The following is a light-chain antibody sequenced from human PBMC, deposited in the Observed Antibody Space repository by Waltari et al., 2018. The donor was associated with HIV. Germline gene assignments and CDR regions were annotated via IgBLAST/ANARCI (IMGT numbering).Light chain of an antibody. CDR2: NNT. CDR1: SSNIGAGFA. CDR3: QSYDISLSGWV. J-gene: IGLJ2*01. V-gene: IGLV1-40*01. Sequence: QSVLTQPPSVSGAPGQRVTISCPGTSSNIGAGFAVHWYQQLPGTVPKVLIYNNTDRPSGVPDRFSGSKSATSASLAITGLQAEDEANYYCQSYDISLSGWVFGGGTKLTVL.